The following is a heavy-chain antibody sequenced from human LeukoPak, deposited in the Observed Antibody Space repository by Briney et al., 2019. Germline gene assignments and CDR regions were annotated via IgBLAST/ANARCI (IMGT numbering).Heavy chain of an antibody. CDR1: GFTFTGHY. D-gene: IGHD3-10*01. CDR2: INGNSGAT. J-gene: IGHJ4*02. Sequence: ASVTVSCKASGFTFTGHYMHWVRQAPGQGLEWMGWINGNSGATNYARNFRDRVTLTRDTSISTVYMELSRLRIDDTAVYYCARDFSWGVDYWGQGTLVTASS. V-gene: IGHV1-2*02. CDR3: ARDFSWGVDY.